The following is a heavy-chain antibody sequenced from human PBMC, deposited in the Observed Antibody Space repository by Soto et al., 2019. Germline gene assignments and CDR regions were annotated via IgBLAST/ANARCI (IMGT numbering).Heavy chain of an antibody. V-gene: IGHV4-39*01. Sequence: SETLSLTCTFSVVSISSSSYYWGWIRQPPGKGLEWIGSIYYSGSTYYNPSLKSRVTISVDTSKNQFSLKLSSVTAADTAVYYCAILGYSRSWYLPYYGMAVGAHGTTVTVS. J-gene: IGHJ6*02. CDR2: IYYSGST. D-gene: IGHD6-13*01. CDR1: VVSISSSSYY. CDR3: AILGYSRSWYLPYYGMAV.